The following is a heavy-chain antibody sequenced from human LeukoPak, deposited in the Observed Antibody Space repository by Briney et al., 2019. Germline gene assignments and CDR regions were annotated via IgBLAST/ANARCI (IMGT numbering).Heavy chain of an antibody. CDR1: GFTASSNY. Sequence: GGSLRLSCAASGFTASSNYMSWVRQAPGKGLEWGSVIYSGGSTYYADSVKGRFTISRDNSKNTLYLQMNSLRAEDTAVYYCARGHSSSWYRYYYYYMDVWGKGTTVTISS. V-gene: IGHV3-66*01. CDR3: ARGHSSSWYRYYYYYMDV. J-gene: IGHJ6*03. D-gene: IGHD6-13*01. CDR2: IYSGGST.